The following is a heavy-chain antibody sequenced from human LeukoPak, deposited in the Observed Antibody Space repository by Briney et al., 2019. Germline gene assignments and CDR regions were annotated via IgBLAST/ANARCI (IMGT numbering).Heavy chain of an antibody. CDR2: ISSSSSTT. D-gene: IGHD3-3*01. J-gene: IGHJ4*02. V-gene: IGHV3-48*04. CDR3: AKIRGGYFGFWSGYAPDY. CDR1: GFTFSSYS. Sequence: GGPLRLSCAASGFTFSSYSMNWVRHPPVKELEWVSYISSSSSTTYYADSVKDRFTISRDNAKNSLYLQMNNMRAEDTDVYYCAKIRGGYFGFWSGYAPDYWGQGTLVTVSS.